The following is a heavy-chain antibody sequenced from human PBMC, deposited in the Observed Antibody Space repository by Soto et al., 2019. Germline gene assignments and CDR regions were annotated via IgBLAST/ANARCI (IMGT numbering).Heavy chain of an antibody. CDR1: GFPFSDRY. CDR2: IGNKANSYTT. D-gene: IGHD5-18*01. CDR3: ARGGDTFDL. V-gene: IGHV3-72*01. J-gene: IGHJ2*01. Sequence: EVQLVESGGGLVQPGGSLRLSCAASGFPFSDRYMDWVRQAPGKGLEWVGRIGNKANSYTTEYAASVKGRFTISRDDSKNSLYLQMNSLKTEDTALYYCARGGDTFDLWGRGTLVTVSS.